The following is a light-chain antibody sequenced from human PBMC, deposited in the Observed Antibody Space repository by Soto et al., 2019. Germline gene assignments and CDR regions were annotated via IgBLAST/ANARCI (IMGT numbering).Light chain of an antibody. J-gene: IGLJ1*01. CDR3: CSHAGRDTYV. CDR1: SSDVGSGDV. Sequence: QSALTQPASVSGSPGQSIAISCTGTSSDVGSGDVVSWYQHYPGKAPQLIIYEGFKRPSGVSSRFSGSKSGNTASLTISGLQAEEEAEYYCCSHAGRDTYVFGTGTKVTVL. V-gene: IGLV2-23*01. CDR2: EGF.